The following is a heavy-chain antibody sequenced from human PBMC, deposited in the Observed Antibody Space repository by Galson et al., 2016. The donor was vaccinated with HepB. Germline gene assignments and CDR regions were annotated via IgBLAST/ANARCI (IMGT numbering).Heavy chain of an antibody. CDR1: GFTFSSYW. V-gene: IGHV3-74*01. J-gene: IGHJ6*02. CDR2: IKSDGSYT. CDR3: ARETSSGWYDNGMDG. Sequence: SLRLSCAASGFTFSSYWMHWVRQAPGKGLVWVSRIKSDGSYTRYADSVKGRFTISRDNAKNTLYLQMNSLRAEDTAVYYCARETSSGWYDNGMDGWGQGTTVTVSS. D-gene: IGHD6-19*01.